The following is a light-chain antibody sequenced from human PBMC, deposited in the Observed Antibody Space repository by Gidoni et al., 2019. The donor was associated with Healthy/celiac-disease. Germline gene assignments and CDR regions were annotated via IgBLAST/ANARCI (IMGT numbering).Light chain of an antibody. J-gene: IGKJ2*01. CDR1: QSISSY. CDR3: QQSYSTPPF. V-gene: IGKV1-39*01. Sequence: DIQMTQSPSSLSASVGDRVTTTCRASQSISSYLNWYQQKPGKAPKLLIYAASSLQSGVPSRFSGSGSGTDFTLTISSLQPEDFATYYCQQSYSTPPFFGQGTKLEIK. CDR2: AAS.